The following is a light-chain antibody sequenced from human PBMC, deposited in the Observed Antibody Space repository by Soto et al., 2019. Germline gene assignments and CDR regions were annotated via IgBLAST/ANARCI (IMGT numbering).Light chain of an antibody. Sequence: ETVLTQAPGTLSLSPGERATPSCRASQSVSNNYLAWYQQKPGQAPRLLIYGASTRATGIPARFSGSGSGTEFTLTISSLQSEDFAVYYCQQYNNWPQTFGQWTKVDIK. CDR3: QQYNNWPQT. CDR1: QSVSNN. J-gene: IGKJ1*01. V-gene: IGKV3-15*01. CDR2: GAS.